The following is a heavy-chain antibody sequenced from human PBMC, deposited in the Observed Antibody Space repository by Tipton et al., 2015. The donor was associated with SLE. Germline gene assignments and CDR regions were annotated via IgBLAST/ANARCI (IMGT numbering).Heavy chain of an antibody. D-gene: IGHD3-16*01. CDR3: ARLRGTYYFDY. Sequence: TLSLTCAVSGGSISSGGYSWSWIRQPPGKGLEWIGYIYHSGSTYYNPSLKSRVTISVDRSKNQFSLKVSSVTAADTAVYYCARLRGTYYFDYWGQGTLVIVSS. CDR2: IYHSGST. J-gene: IGHJ4*02. V-gene: IGHV4-30-2*01. CDR1: GGSISSGGYS.